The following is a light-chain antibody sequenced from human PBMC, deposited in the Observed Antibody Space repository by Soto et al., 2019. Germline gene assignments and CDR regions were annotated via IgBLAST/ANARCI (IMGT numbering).Light chain of an antibody. CDR1: SSNIGSYNR. CDR2: EVT. V-gene: IGLV2-14*01. Sequence: QSVLTQPPSASGTPGQRVTISCSGRSSNIGSYNRVSWYQQHPGKAPKLIIYEVTDRPSGVSNRFSGSKSGNTASLTISGLQAEVEAEYYCSSYTNINTRACVFGTGTKVTVL. J-gene: IGLJ1*01. CDR3: SSYTNINTRACV.